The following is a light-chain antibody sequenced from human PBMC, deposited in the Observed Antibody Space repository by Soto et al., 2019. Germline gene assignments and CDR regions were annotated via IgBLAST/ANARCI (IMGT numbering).Light chain of an antibody. CDR3: QQYGSSPVS. Sequence: EILLTQSPGTLSLSPGESATLSCRASQSVSSTNLAWYQQKPGQSPRLVMFGASSRATGIPDRFSGSGSGTDFTLTISRLEPADFAVYYCQQYGSSPVSFGQGTKLEIK. V-gene: IGKV3-20*01. CDR2: GAS. CDR1: QSVSSTN. J-gene: IGKJ2*03.